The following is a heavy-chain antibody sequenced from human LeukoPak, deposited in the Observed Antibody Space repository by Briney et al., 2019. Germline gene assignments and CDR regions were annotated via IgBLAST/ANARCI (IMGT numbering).Heavy chain of an antibody. Sequence: GASVKVSCKASGGTFSSYAISWVRQAPGQGLEWMGGIIPIFGTANYAQKFQGRVTITTDESTSTAYMELSSLRSEDTAVYYCAREKNDYSNKWGSFDPWGQGTLVTVSS. V-gene: IGHV1-69*05. D-gene: IGHD4-11*01. J-gene: IGHJ5*02. CDR3: AREKNDYSNKWGSFDP. CDR1: GGTFSSYA. CDR2: IIPIFGTA.